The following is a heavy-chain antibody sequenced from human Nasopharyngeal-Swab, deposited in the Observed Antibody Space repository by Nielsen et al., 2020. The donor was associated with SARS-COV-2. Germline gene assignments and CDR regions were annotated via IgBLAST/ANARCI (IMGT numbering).Heavy chain of an antibody. CDR2: ISSSGNT. Sequence: GGSLRLSCDVSAFTLVYYSMNWVRQAPGKGPEWVATISSSGNTHYSDSAKGRFSISTDKSKIAFYLQMPSLCAFFFSLYYCALWSQNHFDYWGRGTQVTVSS. CDR3: ALWSQNHFDY. CDR1: AFTLVYYS. V-gene: IGHV3-23*01. D-gene: IGHD2-8*02. J-gene: IGHJ4*02.